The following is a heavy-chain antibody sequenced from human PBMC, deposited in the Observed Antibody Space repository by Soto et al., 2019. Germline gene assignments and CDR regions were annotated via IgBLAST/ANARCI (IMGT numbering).Heavy chain of an antibody. V-gene: IGHV4-59*01. Sequence: SETLSLTCTVSGGSISGYYWSWIRQPPGKGLEYIGYIYYRGSTNYNPSLKSRVTMSVDTSRNLFSLKVNSVTAADTAVYYCARQKLLPYYYALDVWGQGTTVPVYS. CDR3: ARQKLLPYYYALDV. CDR1: GGSISGYY. J-gene: IGHJ6*02. CDR2: IYYRGST. D-gene: IGHD2-15*01.